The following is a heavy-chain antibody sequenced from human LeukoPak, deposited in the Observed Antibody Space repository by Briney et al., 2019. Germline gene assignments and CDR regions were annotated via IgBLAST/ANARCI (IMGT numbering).Heavy chain of an antibody. J-gene: IGHJ4*02. Sequence: GASVNVSCKASGGTFSSYAISWVRQAPGQGLEWMGGIIPIFGTANYAQKFQGRVTITADESTSTAYMELSSLRSEDTAVYYCAARGDYGDYVRFDYWGQGTLVTVSS. D-gene: IGHD4-17*01. V-gene: IGHV1-69*13. CDR3: AARGDYGDYVRFDY. CDR1: GGTFSSYA. CDR2: IIPIFGTA.